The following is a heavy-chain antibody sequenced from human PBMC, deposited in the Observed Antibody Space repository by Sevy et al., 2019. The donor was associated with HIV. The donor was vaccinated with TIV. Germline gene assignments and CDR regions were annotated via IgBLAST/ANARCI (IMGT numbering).Heavy chain of an antibody. CDR2: ISGSGGST. Sequence: ERSLRLSCAASGFTFSSYAMSWIRQAPGKGLEWVSAISGSGGSTYYADSVKGRFTISRVNSKNTLYLQMNSLRAEDTAVYYCAKDQVYDAFDIWGQGTMVRVSS. V-gene: IGHV3-23*01. CDR1: GFTFSSYA. CDR3: AKDQVYDAFDI. J-gene: IGHJ3*02.